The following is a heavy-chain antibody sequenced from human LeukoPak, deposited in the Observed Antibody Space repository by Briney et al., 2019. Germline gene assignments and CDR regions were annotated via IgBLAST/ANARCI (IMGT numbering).Heavy chain of an antibody. J-gene: IGHJ2*01. CDR3: ARDAAMTYRGYFHI. V-gene: IGHV3-30*02. CDR2: IRQVGNNK. CDR1: GFVFENYY. Sequence: GGSLRLSCEASGFVFENYYMHWVRQAPRKGLEWVAHIRQVGNNKIYAVSLKRRFTISRDNSEKTVFLQLNSLRPEHTAVYYCARDAAMTYRGYFHIWGRGTLVTVSS. D-gene: IGHD6-25*01.